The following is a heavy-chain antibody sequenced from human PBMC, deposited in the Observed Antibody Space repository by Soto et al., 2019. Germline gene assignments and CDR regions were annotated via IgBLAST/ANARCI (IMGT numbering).Heavy chain of an antibody. CDR2: INAGNGNT. CDR1: GYTFTSYA. V-gene: IGHV1-3*01. CDR3: TRDRREATTDY. J-gene: IGHJ4*02. Sequence: GASVKVSCKASGYTFTSYAMHWVRQAPGQRLEWMGWINAGNGNTKYSQKFQGRFTISRDNAKNSMYLQMNSLRVEDTAIYYCTRDRREATTDYWGQGALVTVSS.